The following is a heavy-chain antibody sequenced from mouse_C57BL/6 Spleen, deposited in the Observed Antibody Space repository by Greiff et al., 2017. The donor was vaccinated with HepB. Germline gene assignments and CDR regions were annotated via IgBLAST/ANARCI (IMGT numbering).Heavy chain of an antibody. CDR2: IYPGSGNT. Sequence: QVQLQQSGAELVRPGASVKLSCKASGYTFTDYYINWVKQRPGQGLEWIARIYPGSGNTYYNEKFKGKATLTAEKSSSTAYMQLSSLTSEDSAVYFFGRGWDAGWFAYWGQGTLVTVSA. V-gene: IGHV1-76*01. CDR3: GRGWDAGWFAY. CDR1: GYTFTDYY. D-gene: IGHD4-1*01. J-gene: IGHJ3*01.